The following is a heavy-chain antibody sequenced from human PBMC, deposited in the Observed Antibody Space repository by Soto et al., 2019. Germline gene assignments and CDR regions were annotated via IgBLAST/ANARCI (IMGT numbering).Heavy chain of an antibody. D-gene: IGHD6-13*01. J-gene: IGHJ4*02. CDR3: ASMYSSSWYRGFDY. V-gene: IGHV4-34*01. CDR2: INHSGST. CDR1: GGSFSGYY. Sequence: PSETLSLTCAVYGGSFSGYYWSWIRQPPGKGLEWIGEINHSGSTNYNPSLKGRVTISVDTSKNQFSLKLSSVTAADTAVYYCASMYSSSWYRGFDYWGQGTLVTVSS.